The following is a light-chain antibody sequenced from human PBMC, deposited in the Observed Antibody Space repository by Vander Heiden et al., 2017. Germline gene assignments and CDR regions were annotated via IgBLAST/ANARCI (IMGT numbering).Light chain of an antibody. CDR2: EDN. CDR1: SRDIGSYNF. CDR3: CSYAGSSTLI. V-gene: IGLV2-23*01. J-gene: IGLJ2*01. Sequence: QSALTQPASVSGFPGRSITISCTGTSRDIGSYNFVSWYQQHPGKAPKLMIYEDNKRPSGVSNRFSGSKSGNTASLTISGLQAEDEADYYCCSYAGSSTLIFGGGTKVTVL.